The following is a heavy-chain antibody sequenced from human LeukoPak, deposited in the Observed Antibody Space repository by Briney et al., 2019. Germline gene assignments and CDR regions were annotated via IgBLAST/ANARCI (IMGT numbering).Heavy chain of an antibody. D-gene: IGHD6-19*01. J-gene: IGHJ4*02. V-gene: IGHV3-7*01. CDR3: ASGSGWYSGY. CDR1: GFTFSGYW. Sequence: GGSLRLSCAASGFTFSGYWMTWVRQAPGKGLEGVASIKQDGSEKYYVDSVKGRFTISRDNSKNTLYLQMNSLRAEDTAVYYCASGSGWYSGYWGQGALVTVSS. CDR2: IKQDGSEK.